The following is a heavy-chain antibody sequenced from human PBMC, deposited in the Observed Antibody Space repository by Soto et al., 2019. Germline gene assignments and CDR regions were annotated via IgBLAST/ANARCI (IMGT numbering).Heavy chain of an antibody. CDR3: ARGRSRVVVVPGRPYYMDV. J-gene: IGHJ6*03. CDR2: INHSGST. CDR1: GGSFSGYY. Sequence: SETLSLTCAVYGGSFSGYYWSWIRQPPGKGLEWIGEINHSGSTNYNPSLKSRVTISVDTSKNQFSLKLSSVTAADTAVYYCARGRSRVVVVPGRPYYMDVWGKGTTVTVSS. V-gene: IGHV4-34*01. D-gene: IGHD2-2*01.